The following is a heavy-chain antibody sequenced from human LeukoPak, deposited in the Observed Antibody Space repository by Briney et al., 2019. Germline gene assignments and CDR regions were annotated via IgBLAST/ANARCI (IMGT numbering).Heavy chain of an antibody. V-gene: IGHV4-4*07. Sequence: SETLSLTCTVSGDSVSSYYWSWIRQPAGKGLEWIGRMYLSGNTNYNPSLESRVTMSIDKSKSQFSLNLTSVTAADTAVYYCARGASKSSWPNLDHWGRGTLVTVSS. CDR1: GDSVSSYY. CDR3: ARGASKSSWPNLDH. D-gene: IGHD6-13*01. J-gene: IGHJ4*02. CDR2: MYLSGNT.